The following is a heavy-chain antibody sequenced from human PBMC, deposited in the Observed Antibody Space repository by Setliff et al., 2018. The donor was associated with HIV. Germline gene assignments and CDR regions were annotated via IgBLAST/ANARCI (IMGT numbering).Heavy chain of an antibody. V-gene: IGHV4-39*01. CDR3: ATHVGDRGSYYYYYMDV. CDR2: IYYSGST. J-gene: IGHJ6*03. D-gene: IGHD2-15*01. Sequence: SETLSLTCTVSGGYMSGYYWGWIRQPPGKGLEWIGSIYYSGSTYCNPSLKSRVIISIDMSKNQFSLKLSSVTAADTAVYYCATHVGDRGSYYYYYMDVWGKGTTVTVSS. CDR1: GGYMSGYY.